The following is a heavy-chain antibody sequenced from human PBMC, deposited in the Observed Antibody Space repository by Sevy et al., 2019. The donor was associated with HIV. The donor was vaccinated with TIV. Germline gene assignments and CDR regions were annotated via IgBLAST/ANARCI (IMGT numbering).Heavy chain of an antibody. J-gene: IGHJ6*02. CDR2: ISYDGSNK. V-gene: IGHV3-30-3*01. Sequence: GGSLRLSCAASGFTFSSYAMHWVRQAPGKGLEWVAVISYDGSNKYDADSVKGRFTISRDNSKNTLYLQMNSLRAEDTAVYYCAREGPSVVVTAHGGMDVRGQGTTVTVSS. CDR1: GFTFSSYA. CDR3: AREGPSVVVTAHGGMDV. D-gene: IGHD2-21*02.